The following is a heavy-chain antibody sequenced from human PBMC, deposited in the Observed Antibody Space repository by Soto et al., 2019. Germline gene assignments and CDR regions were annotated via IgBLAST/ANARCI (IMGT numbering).Heavy chain of an antibody. J-gene: IGHJ6*02. CDR3: AKENYKYYYYGMDV. D-gene: IGHD1-7*01. CDR1: GFTFSSYG. Sequence: PGGSLRLSCAASGFTFSSYGMHWVRQAPGKGLEWVAVISYDGSNKYYADSVKGRFTISRDNSKNTLYLQMNSLRAEDTAVYYCAKENYKYYYYGMDVWGQGTTGTVSS. CDR2: ISYDGSNK. V-gene: IGHV3-30*18.